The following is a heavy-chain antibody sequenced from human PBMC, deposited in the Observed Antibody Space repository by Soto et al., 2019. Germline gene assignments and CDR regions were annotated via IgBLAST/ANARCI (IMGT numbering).Heavy chain of an antibody. J-gene: IGHJ6*02. Sequence: QVQLQQWGAGLLKPSETLSLTCAVYGGSFSGYYWSWIRKPPGKGLEWIGEINHSGSTNYNPSLKSRVTISVDTSKNQFSLKLSSVTAADTAVYYCARWGNDFWSGYYNYYYYGMDVWGQGTTVTVSS. D-gene: IGHD3-3*01. CDR3: ARWGNDFWSGYYNYYYYGMDV. CDR2: INHSGST. CDR1: GGSFSGYY. V-gene: IGHV4-34*01.